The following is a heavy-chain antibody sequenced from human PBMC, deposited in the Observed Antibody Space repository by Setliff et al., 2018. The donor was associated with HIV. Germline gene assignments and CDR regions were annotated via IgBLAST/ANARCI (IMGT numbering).Heavy chain of an antibody. Sequence: EASVKVSCKASGYTFTRYGISWVRQAPGQGLEWMGWISAYNGNTNYAEKLQGRVTITTDTSTSTAYMELRSLRSDDTAVYYCARDLFTVPSREGYDYWGQGTLVAVSS. D-gene: IGHD1-26*01. V-gene: IGHV1-18*01. J-gene: IGHJ4*02. CDR1: GYTFTRYG. CDR2: ISAYNGNT. CDR3: ARDLFTVPSREGYDY.